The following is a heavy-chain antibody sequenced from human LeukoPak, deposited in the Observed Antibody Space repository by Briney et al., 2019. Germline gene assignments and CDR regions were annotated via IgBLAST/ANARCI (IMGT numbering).Heavy chain of an antibody. D-gene: IGHD6-13*01. CDR1: GFTFSIYA. Sequence: GGSLRLSCAASGFTFSIYAMSWVRQAPGKGLEWVSGISGNSGSTYYADSVKGRFTISRDNSKITLYLQMNSLRAEDTAVYYCAKDTLIIAAAGSYSDYWGQGTLVIVSS. CDR3: AKDTLIIAAAGSYSDY. V-gene: IGHV3-23*01. CDR2: ISGNSGST. J-gene: IGHJ4*02.